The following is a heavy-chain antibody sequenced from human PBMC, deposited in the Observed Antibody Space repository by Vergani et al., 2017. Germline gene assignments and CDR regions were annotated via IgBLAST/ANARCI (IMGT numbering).Heavy chain of an antibody. CDR1: GFTFSNYG. D-gene: IGHD6-19*01. CDR2: ISFDGGNR. V-gene: IGHV3-30*03. J-gene: IGHJ4*02. CDR3: AREEYSSGWSGGFDY. Sequence: QVQLVESGGGVVQPGRSLRLSCAASGFTFSNYGMHWVRQPPGKGLEWVAVISFDGGNRYYADSVKGRFTISRDNSKNTLYLQVNSLRAEDTAVYYCAREEYSSGWSGGFDYWGQGTLVTVSS.